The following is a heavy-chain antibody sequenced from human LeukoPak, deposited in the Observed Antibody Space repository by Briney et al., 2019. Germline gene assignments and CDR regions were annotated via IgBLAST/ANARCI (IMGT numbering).Heavy chain of an antibody. V-gene: IGHV4-30-2*01. D-gene: IGHD6-19*01. CDR3: ARPSGYSSGWYEGEDY. J-gene: IGHJ4*02. CDR2: IYHSGST. CDR1: GGSISSGGYS. Sequence: SETLSLTCAVSGGSISSGGYSWSWIRQPPGKGLEWIGYIYHSGSTYYNPSLKSRVTISVDRSKNQFSLKLSSVTAADTAVYYCARPSGYSSGWYEGEDYWGQGTLVTVSS.